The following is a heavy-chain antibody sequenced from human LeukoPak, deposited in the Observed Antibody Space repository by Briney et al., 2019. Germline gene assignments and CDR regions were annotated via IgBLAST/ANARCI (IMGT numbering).Heavy chain of an antibody. Sequence: PSETLSLTCTVSGGSISSYYWSWIRQPPGKGLEWIGYIYYSGSTNCNPSLKSRVTISVDTSKNQFSLKLSSVTAADTAVYYCARLDGSGSWGQGTLVTVSS. CDR2: IYYSGST. CDR1: GGSISSYY. J-gene: IGHJ5*02. D-gene: IGHD2-2*03. V-gene: IGHV4-59*01. CDR3: ARLDGSGS.